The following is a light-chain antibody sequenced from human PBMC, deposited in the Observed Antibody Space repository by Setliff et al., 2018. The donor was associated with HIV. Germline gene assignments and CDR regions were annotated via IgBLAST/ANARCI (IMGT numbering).Light chain of an antibody. J-gene: IGLJ1*01. CDR3: CSYAGSSTYV. CDR1: SSDVGSYNL. Sequence: QSVLTQPASVSGSPGQSITLSCTGISSDVGSYNLVSWYQHHPGKAPKLMIYEVSKRPSGVSNRFSGSKSGNTASLTISGLQAEDEADYYCCSYAGSSTYVFGTGTKVTVL. V-gene: IGLV2-23*02. CDR2: EVS.